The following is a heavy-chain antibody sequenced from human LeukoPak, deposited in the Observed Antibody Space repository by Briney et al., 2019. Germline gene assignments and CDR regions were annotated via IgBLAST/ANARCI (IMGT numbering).Heavy chain of an antibody. J-gene: IGHJ4*02. CDR1: GFTFDDYA. CDR2: ITWNSGII. V-gene: IGHV3-9*01. D-gene: IGHD1-20*01. Sequence: GGSLRLSCAASGFTFDDYAMHWVRQGPGKGLEWVSGITWNSGIIGYADSVKGRFTISRDNAKNSLYLQMNSLRAEDTALYYCAKESGGRITGTFDYWGQGTLVTVSS. CDR3: AKESGGRITGTFDY.